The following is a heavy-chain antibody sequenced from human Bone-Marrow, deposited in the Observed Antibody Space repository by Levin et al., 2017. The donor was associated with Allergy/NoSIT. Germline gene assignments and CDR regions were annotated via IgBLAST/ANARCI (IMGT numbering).Heavy chain of an antibody. V-gene: IGHV4-59*01. CDR2: VYYSGST. D-gene: IGHD3-16*01. CDR1: GGSISSYY. Sequence: SETLSLTCTVSGGSISSYYWSWIRQPPGKGLECIGYVYYSGSTNYNPSLKSRVTISVDTSKNQFSLKLSSVTAADTAVYYCARGLNTGGLVDYWGQGTLVTVSS. J-gene: IGHJ4*02. CDR3: ARGLNTGGLVDY.